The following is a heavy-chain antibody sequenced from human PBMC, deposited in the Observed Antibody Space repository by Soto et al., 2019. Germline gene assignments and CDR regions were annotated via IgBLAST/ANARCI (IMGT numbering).Heavy chain of an antibody. Sequence: GASVKVSCKASGYTFTGYYMHWVRQAPGQGLEWMGWINPNSGGTNYAQKFQGRVTMTRDTSISTAYMELSRLRSDDTAVYYCATLGYCSSTSCPEVYYYYGMDVWGQGTTVTVSS. D-gene: IGHD2-2*01. CDR3: ATLGYCSSTSCPEVYYYYGMDV. V-gene: IGHV1-2*02. CDR2: INPNSGGT. CDR1: GYTFTGYY. J-gene: IGHJ6*02.